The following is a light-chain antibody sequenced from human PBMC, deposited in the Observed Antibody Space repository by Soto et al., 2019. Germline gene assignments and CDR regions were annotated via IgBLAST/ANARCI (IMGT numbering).Light chain of an antibody. CDR3: QQYGGSPLFT. J-gene: IGKJ3*01. CDR2: GDA. CDR1: QGVTPAY. V-gene: IGKV3-20*01. Sequence: EIVLTQSPGTLSLSPGERATLSCRASQGVTPAYLAWYQHKPGQAPRLLIYGDANRATGIPDRFSGSGSGTDFTLTISRLEPADFAVYSCQQYGGSPLFTFGPGTRLDFK.